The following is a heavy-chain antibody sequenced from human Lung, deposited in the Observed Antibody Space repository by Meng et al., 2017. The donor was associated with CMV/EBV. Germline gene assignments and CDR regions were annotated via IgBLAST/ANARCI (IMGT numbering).Heavy chain of an antibody. Sequence: SXXASGSTFRSYAMHWVRQAPGKGLEWVAFISYDGGKKYYADSVKGRFTISRDNSNNTLYLQMSSLRADDTAVYYCVRSFAPYTSSWYGVWGQGTLVTVSS. CDR2: ISYDGGKK. CDR3: VRSFAPYTSSWYGV. D-gene: IGHD6-13*01. CDR1: GSTFRSYA. V-gene: IGHV3-30-3*01. J-gene: IGHJ4*02.